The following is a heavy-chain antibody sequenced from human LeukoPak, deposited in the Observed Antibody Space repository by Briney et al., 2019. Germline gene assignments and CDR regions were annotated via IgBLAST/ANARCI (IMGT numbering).Heavy chain of an antibody. CDR2: ISSRSSNT. D-gene: IGHD6-19*01. CDR3: ARFGSGWYYFDY. CDR1: GFTFRDYY. Sequence: GGSLRLSRAASGFTFRDYYMSWIRPAPGKGLEWVSYISSRSSNTNYADSVKGRFTTSRDNAKNSLYLQMNSLRAEDTAVYYCARFGSGWYYFDYWGQGTLVTVSS. V-gene: IGHV3-11*03. J-gene: IGHJ4*02.